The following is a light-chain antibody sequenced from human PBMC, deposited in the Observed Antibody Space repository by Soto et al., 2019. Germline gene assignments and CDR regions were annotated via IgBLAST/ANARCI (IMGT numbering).Light chain of an antibody. Sequence: QSVLAQPRSVSGSLGQSVTLSCTGTSSDVGGYDFVSWYQQYPGKAPKLIIFDVTERTSGVPDRFSGSKSGNSASLTISGLQAEDEADYYCSSYAGSYILGVFGGGTKLTVL. J-gene: IGLJ3*02. V-gene: IGLV2-11*01. CDR2: DVT. CDR1: SSDVGGYDF. CDR3: SSYAGSYILGV.